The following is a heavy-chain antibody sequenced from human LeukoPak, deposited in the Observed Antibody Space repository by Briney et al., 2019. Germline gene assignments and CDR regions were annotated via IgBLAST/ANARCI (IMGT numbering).Heavy chain of an antibody. D-gene: IGHD3-22*01. V-gene: IGHV1-69*06. CDR1: GGTFSSYA. Sequence: SVKVSCKASGGTFSSYAISWVRQAPGQGLEWMGGIIPIFGTANYAQKFQGRVTITADKSTSTAYMELSSLRSEDMAVYYCAVGDYYYDTRFDYWGQGTLVTVSS. CDR2: IIPIFGTA. CDR3: AVGDYYYDTRFDY. J-gene: IGHJ4*02.